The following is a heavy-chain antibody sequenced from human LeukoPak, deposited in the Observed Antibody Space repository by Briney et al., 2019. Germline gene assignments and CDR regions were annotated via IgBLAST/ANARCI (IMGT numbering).Heavy chain of an antibody. D-gene: IGHD3-10*01. CDR1: GGSFSGYY. CDR2: INHSGST. CDR3: ARSSIWFGELNFDY. V-gene: IGHV4-34*01. J-gene: IGHJ4*02. Sequence: SETLSLTCAVYGGSFSGYYWSWIRQPPGKWLEWIGEINHSGSTNYNPSLKSRVTISVDTSKNQFSLKLSSVTAADTAVYYCARSSIWFGELNFDYWGQGTLVTVSS.